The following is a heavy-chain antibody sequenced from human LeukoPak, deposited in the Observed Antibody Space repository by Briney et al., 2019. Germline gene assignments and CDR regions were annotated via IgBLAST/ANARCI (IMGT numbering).Heavy chain of an antibody. Sequence: GGSLRLSCAASGFTFSDYYMSWIRQAPGKGLEWVSYISSSSSYTNYADSVKGRFTISRDNAKNSLYLQMNSLRAEDTAVYYCARGTYYYDSRYWGQGTLVTVSS. CDR3: ARGTYYYDSRY. CDR2: ISSSSSYT. V-gene: IGHV3-11*05. J-gene: IGHJ4*02. CDR1: GFTFSDYY. D-gene: IGHD3-22*01.